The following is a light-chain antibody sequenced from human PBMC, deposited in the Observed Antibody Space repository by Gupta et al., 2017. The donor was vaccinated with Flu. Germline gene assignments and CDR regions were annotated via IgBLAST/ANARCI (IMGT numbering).Light chain of an antibody. CDR2: KNN. J-gene: IGLJ2*01. V-gene: IGLV1-47*01. CDR3: AAWDNSLGGHVV. CDR1: SSNIGSNY. Sequence: QSVLTQPPSASGTPGQRVTISCSGSSSNIGSNYVFWYQQFPGTAPKLVIYKNNQRPSGVPDRFSGSKSGTSASLDISGLRSEDEADYSCAAWDNSLGGHVVFGGGTKLTVL.